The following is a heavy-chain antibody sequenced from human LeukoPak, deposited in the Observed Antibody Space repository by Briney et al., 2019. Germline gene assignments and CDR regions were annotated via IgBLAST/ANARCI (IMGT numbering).Heavy chain of an antibody. CDR1: GGSISSYY. CDR3: ARRVRSIRPIRGSWYYFDY. V-gene: IGHV4-59*12. D-gene: IGHD3-10*01. Sequence: SETLSLTCTVSGGSISSYYWSWIRQPPGKGLEWIGYIYYSGSTNYNPSLKSRVTISVDTSKNQFSLKLSSVTAADTAVYYCARRVRSIRPIRGSWYYFDYWGQGTLVTVSS. J-gene: IGHJ4*02. CDR2: IYYSGST.